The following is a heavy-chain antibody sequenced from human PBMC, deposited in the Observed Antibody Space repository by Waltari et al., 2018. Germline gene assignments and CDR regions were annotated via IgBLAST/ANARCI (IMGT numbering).Heavy chain of an antibody. D-gene: IGHD3-3*01. Sequence: EVRLVESGGGLGEPGRSLILSCSTSGFTFGDYGISWVRQAPGKGLEWVGFIRSKTYYGTAEYAASMKGRFIISRDDSKSVAYLQMNNLKPEDTAVYYCARVEGSFWSGYRFDSWGQGTPVTVSS. V-gene: IGHV3-49*04. CDR3: ARVEGSFWSGYRFDS. J-gene: IGHJ4*02. CDR1: GFTFGDYG. CDR2: IRSKTYYGTA.